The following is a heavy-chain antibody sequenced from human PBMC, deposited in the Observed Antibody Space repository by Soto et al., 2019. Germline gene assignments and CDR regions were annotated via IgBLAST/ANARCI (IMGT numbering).Heavy chain of an antibody. V-gene: IGHV1-69*13. Sequence: SVKVSCKASGGTFSTNTISWVRQAPGQGLEWMGGIMPIFGSANYAQKFQGRVTITADEYTRTVYMELSRLRSEDTAVYYCARQFDSDTSGYYYAYWGQGTLVTVYS. CDR1: GGTFSTNT. D-gene: IGHD3-22*01. CDR2: IMPIFGSA. CDR3: ARQFDSDTSGYYYAY. J-gene: IGHJ4*02.